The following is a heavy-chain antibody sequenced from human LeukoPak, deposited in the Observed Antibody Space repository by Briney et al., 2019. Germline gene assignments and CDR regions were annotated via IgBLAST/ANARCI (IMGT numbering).Heavy chain of an antibody. D-gene: IGHD6-6*01. CDR2: MNPNSGNT. Sequence: ASVKVSCKASGYTFTSYDINWVRQATGQGLEWMGWMNPNSGNTGYAQKFQGRVTMTRNTSISTAYMELSSLRSEDTAVYHCARSGIQQLVVSWFDPWGQGTLVTVSS. CDR3: ARSGIQQLVVSWFDP. J-gene: IGHJ5*02. CDR1: GYTFTSYD. V-gene: IGHV1-8*01.